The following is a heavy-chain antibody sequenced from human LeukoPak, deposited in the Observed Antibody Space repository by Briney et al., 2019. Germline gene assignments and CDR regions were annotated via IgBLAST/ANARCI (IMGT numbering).Heavy chain of an antibody. Sequence: PSETLSLTCAVYGGSFSGYYWGWIRQPPGKGLEWIGSVYNSGSTYYNPSLKSRVIVSLAMSQNQFSLRLTSVTAADTAVYYCARVTGYMIEDYFDYWGQGTLVTVSS. D-gene: IGHD3-22*01. J-gene: IGHJ4*02. CDR2: VYNSGST. CDR3: ARVTGYMIEDYFDY. CDR1: GGSFSGYY. V-gene: IGHV4-34*01.